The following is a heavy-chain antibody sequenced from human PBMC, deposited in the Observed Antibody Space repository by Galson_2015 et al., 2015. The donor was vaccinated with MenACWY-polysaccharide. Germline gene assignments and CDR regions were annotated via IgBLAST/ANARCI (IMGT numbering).Heavy chain of an antibody. CDR3: AKDLHWYGMDV. CDR2: LSKSGADT. Sequence: SLRLSCAAYGFTFNNYYMAWVRQAPGKGPEWVSALSKSGADTFYADSVRGRFTISRDNSQNTLYLHMNSLRLEDTAIYYCAKDLHWYGMDVWGQGTLVTVSS. CDR1: GFTFNNYY. V-gene: IGHV3-23*01. D-gene: IGHD3/OR15-3a*01. J-gene: IGHJ6*02.